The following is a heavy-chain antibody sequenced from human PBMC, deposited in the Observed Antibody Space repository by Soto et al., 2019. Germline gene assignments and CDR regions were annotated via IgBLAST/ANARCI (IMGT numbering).Heavy chain of an antibody. Sequence: QVQLVQSGAEVKKPGSSVKVSCKASGGTFSSYTISWVRQAPGQGLEWMGRIIPILGIANYAQKFQGRVTITADKSTSTAYMERSSLRSEDTAVYYCARDRGEMATTRSRAYYGMDVWGQGTTVTVSS. CDR1: GGTFSSYT. CDR2: IIPILGIA. J-gene: IGHJ6*02. D-gene: IGHD3-16*01. V-gene: IGHV1-69*08. CDR3: ARDRGEMATTRSRAYYGMDV.